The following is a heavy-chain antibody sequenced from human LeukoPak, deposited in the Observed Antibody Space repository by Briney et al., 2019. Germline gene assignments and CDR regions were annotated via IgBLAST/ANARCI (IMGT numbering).Heavy chain of an antibody. Sequence: GGSLRLSCAASGFTFSGSAMHWVRQAPGKGLEWVAHVASDGRNKYYADSVQGRFTGSRDNSKNTVYLQMNSLRADDTAVYYCARGPLHGAFDYWGQGTLVTVSS. CDR3: ARGPLHGAFDY. D-gene: IGHD4-17*01. V-gene: IGHV3-30*04. CDR2: VASDGRNK. CDR1: GFTFSGSA. J-gene: IGHJ4*02.